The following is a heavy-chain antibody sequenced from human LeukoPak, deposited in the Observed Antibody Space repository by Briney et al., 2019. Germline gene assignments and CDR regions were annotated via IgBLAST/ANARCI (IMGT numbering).Heavy chain of an antibody. J-gene: IGHJ6*02. Sequence: GGSLRLSCAASGFALSSHWMTWVRQVPGRGPEWVANVNRDGSETYYLDSVKGRFTISKDNAKNSLYLQTNSLRAEDTALYHCARNNGMDVWGQGTTVIVS. CDR1: GFALSSHW. CDR2: VNRDGSET. CDR3: ARNNGMDV. V-gene: IGHV3-7*03.